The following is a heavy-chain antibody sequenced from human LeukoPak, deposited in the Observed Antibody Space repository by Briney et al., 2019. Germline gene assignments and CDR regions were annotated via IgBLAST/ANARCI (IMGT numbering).Heavy chain of an antibody. Sequence: SETLSLTCTVSGGSVSSGSYYWSWIRQHPRKGLEWIGFIYYSGSTFYNPSLKSRVTISIDTSKNQFSLKVSSVTAADAAVYYCARVTAVVTQPVDYWGQGTLVTVSS. D-gene: IGHD4-23*01. J-gene: IGHJ4*02. CDR3: ARVTAVVTQPVDY. CDR1: GGSVSSGSYY. V-gene: IGHV4-31*03. CDR2: IYYSGST.